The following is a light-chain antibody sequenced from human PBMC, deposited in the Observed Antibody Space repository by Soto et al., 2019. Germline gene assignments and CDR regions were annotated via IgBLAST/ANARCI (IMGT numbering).Light chain of an antibody. V-gene: IGLV2-11*01. CDR2: DVI. J-gene: IGLJ1*01. CDR3: CSYAGSYTHV. Sequence: QSALTQPRSVSGSPGQSVTISCTGTSSDVGRYNFVSWYQQHPDKAPKLMIYDVIKRPSGVPDRLSGSKSGNTASLTIYGLQAEDEADYHCCSYAGSYTHVFGTGTKVTVL. CDR1: SSDVGRYNF.